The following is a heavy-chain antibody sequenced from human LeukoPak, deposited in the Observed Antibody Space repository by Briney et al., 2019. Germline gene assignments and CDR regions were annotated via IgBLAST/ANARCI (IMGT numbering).Heavy chain of an antibody. CDR1: GYTLTGYN. D-gene: IGHD6-19*01. CDR2: INPNSGGT. CDR3: ARQQWLVKAFDI. J-gene: IGHJ3*02. Sequence: ASVKVSCKASGYTLTGYNIHWVRQAPGQGLEWMGWINPNSGGTNYAQKFQGRVTMTRDTSICTAYMELSRLRSDDTAVYYCARQQWLVKAFDIWGQGTMVTVSS. V-gene: IGHV1-2*02.